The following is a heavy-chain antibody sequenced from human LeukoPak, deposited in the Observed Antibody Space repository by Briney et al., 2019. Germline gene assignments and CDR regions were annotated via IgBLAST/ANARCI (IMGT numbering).Heavy chain of an antibody. CDR1: GFTFSSYA. CDR2: ISSISRVI. D-gene: IGHD1-26*01. J-gene: IGHJ4*02. Sequence: GGSLRLSCAASGFTFSSYAMHWVRQAPGKGPEWISYISSISRVIYYADSVKGRFTISRDNAKNSLSLQMNSLRAEDTAVYYCVREESESYPFDSWGQGTLVIVSS. CDR3: VREESESYPFDS. V-gene: IGHV3-48*01.